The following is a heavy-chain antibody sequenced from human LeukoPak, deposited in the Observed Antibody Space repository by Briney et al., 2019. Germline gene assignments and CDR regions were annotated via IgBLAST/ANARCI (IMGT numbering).Heavy chain of an antibody. CDR3: ARLIAVAGTGIDY. V-gene: IGHV4-34*01. CDR1: GGSFSGYY. J-gene: IGHJ4*02. D-gene: IGHD6-19*01. Sequence: SETLSLTCAVSGGSFSGYYWSWIRQPPGKGLEWIGEINHSGSTNYNPSLKSRVTISVDTSKNQFSLKLSSVTAADTAVYYCARLIAVAGTGIDYWGQGTLVTVSS. CDR2: INHSGST.